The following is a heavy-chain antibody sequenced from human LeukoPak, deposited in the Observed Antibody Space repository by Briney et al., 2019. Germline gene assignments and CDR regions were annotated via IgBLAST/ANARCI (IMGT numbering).Heavy chain of an antibody. D-gene: IGHD2-21*02. CDR3: ATVPYCGGYCYTQPEFDY. CDR2: FDPEDGET. V-gene: IGHV1-24*01. CDR1: GYTLTELS. Sequence: GASVKVSCKVSGYTLTELSMHWVRQAPGKGLEWMGGFDPEDGETIYAQKFQGRVTMTEDTSTDTAYMELSSLRSEDTAVYYCATVPYCGGYCYTQPEFDYWGQGTLVTVSS. J-gene: IGHJ4*02.